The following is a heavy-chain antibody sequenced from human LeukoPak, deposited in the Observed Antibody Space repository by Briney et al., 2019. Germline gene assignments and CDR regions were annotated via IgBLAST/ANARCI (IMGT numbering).Heavy chain of an antibody. V-gene: IGHV3-23*01. CDR1: GFTFSTYA. D-gene: IGHD6-19*01. CDR2: ISDSGGST. Sequence: GGSLRLSCAASGFTFSTYAMSWVRQAPGKGLEWVSAISDSGGSTFYADSVKGRFTIFRDNSKNTLYLQMNSLRVEDTAVYYCARAAYSSGWYDYWGQGTLVTVSS. J-gene: IGHJ4*02. CDR3: ARAAYSSGWYDY.